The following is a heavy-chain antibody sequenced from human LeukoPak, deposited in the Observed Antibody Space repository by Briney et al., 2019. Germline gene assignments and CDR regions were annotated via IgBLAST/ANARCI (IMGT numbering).Heavy chain of an antibody. V-gene: IGHV5-51*01. Sequence: GESLKISCKGSGYSFSSYWIGWVRQMPGKGLEWMGIIYPGDSDTRYSPSFQGQVTISADKSINTAYLQWSSLKASDTAIYFCAGDPKSDYWGQGTLVTVSS. CDR3: AGDPKSDY. CDR1: GYSFSSYW. CDR2: IYPGDSDT. J-gene: IGHJ4*02.